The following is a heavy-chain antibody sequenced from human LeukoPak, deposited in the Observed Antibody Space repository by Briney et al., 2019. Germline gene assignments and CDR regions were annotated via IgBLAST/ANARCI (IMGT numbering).Heavy chain of an antibody. CDR2: IYYSGST. CDR3: ARAGYQLLVYFDY. CDR1: GGSISSSSYY. J-gene: IGHJ4*02. D-gene: IGHD2-2*01. V-gene: IGHV4-30-4*08. Sequence: PSETLSLTCTVSGGSISSSSYYWGWIRQPPGKGLEWIGYIYYSGSTYYNPSLKSRVTISVDTSKNQFSLKLSSVTAADTAVYYCARAGYQLLVYFDYWGQGTLVTVSS.